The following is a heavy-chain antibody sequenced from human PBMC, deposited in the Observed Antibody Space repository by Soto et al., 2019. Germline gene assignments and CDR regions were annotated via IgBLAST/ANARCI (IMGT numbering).Heavy chain of an antibody. CDR3: AREPITMVRGFDY. J-gene: IGHJ4*02. Sequence: QVQLQESGPGLVKLSQTLSLTCTVSGGSISSGDYYWSWIRQPPGKGLEWIGYIYYSGSTYYNPSLKSRVTISVDTSKNQFSLKLSSVTAADTAVYYCAREPITMVRGFDYWGQGTLVTVSS. CDR2: IYYSGST. D-gene: IGHD3-10*01. V-gene: IGHV4-30-4*01. CDR1: GGSISSGDYY.